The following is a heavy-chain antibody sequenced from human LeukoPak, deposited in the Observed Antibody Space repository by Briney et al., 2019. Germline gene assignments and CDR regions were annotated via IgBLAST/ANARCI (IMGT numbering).Heavy chain of an antibody. Sequence: PGGSLRLSCATSGFTFSHYGMHWVRQAPGKGLEWVSAISGSGGSTYYADSVKGRFTISGDNSKNTLYLQMNSLRAGDTAVYYCAKDRKRFGSYFDYWGQGTLVTVSS. V-gene: IGHV3-23*01. CDR1: GFTFSHYG. CDR2: ISGSGGST. J-gene: IGHJ4*02. CDR3: AKDRKRFGSYFDY. D-gene: IGHD3-10*01.